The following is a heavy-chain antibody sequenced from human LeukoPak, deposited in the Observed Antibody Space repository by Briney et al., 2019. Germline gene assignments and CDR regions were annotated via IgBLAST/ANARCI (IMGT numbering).Heavy chain of an antibody. CDR1: GGSISSYY. D-gene: IGHD3-22*01. CDR2: IYYSGST. V-gene: IGHV4-59*01. J-gene: IGHJ4*02. Sequence: SETLSLTCTVSGGSISSYYWSWIRQPPGKGLEWIGYIYYSGSTDYNPSLKSRVTISVDTSKNQFSLKLSSVTAADTAVYYCARGLYDSSGYYYFDYWGQGTLVTVSS. CDR3: ARGLYDSSGYYYFDY.